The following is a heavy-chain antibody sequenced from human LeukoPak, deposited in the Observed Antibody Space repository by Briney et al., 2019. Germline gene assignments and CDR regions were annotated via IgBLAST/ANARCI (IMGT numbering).Heavy chain of an antibody. CDR2: ISSSGSTK. J-gene: IGHJ4*02. Sequence: GGSLRLSCAASGSTFSNYAMTWVRQAPGKGLEWLSYISSSGSTKFYADSVRGRFTISRGNAKNSLYLQMNSLRDEDTALYYCARDERISAAATGFDYWGQGTLVTVSS. V-gene: IGHV3-48*02. CDR1: GSTFSNYA. D-gene: IGHD6-13*01. CDR3: ARDERISAAATGFDY.